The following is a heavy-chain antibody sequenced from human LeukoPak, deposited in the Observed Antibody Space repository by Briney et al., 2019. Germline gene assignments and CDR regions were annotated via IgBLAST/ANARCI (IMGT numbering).Heavy chain of an antibody. V-gene: IGHV3-23*01. J-gene: IGHJ4*02. CDR3: AKDLQVSIAVAGTPFDY. Sequence: GGSLRLSCAASGFTFSSYAMSWVRQAPGKGLEWVSSISGSGSSTYYADSVKGRFTISGDNSKNTLYLQMNSLRAEDTAVYYCAKDLQVSIAVAGTPFDYWGQGTLVTVSS. D-gene: IGHD6-19*01. CDR1: GFTFSSYA. CDR2: ISGSGSST.